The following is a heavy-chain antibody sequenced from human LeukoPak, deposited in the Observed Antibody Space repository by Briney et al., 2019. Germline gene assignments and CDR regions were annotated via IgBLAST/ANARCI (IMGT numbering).Heavy chain of an antibody. CDR3: VRDYYREYGTEYSRPDYFHL. D-gene: IGHD6-6*01. V-gene: IGHV3-53*01. J-gene: IGHJ4*02. CDR2: IYSGGST. CDR1: GFTVSSNY. Sequence: PGGSLRLSCAASGFTVSSNYMSWVRQAPGKGLEWVSVIYSGGSTYYADSVKGRFTISRDNSKNTLYLQMNSLRPEDTAFYYCVRDYYREYGTEYSRPDYFHLWGQGTLVTVSS.